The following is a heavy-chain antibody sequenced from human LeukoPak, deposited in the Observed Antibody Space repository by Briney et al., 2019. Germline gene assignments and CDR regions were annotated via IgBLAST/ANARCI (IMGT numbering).Heavy chain of an antibody. Sequence: GSLRLSCAASGLTFSSYGMHWVRQAPGKGLEWVAVISYDGSNKYYADSVKGRFTISRDNSKNTLYLQMNSLRAEDTAVYYCAKDWRSSGPRAIDYWGQGTLVTVSS. CDR1: GLTFSSYG. CDR3: AKDWRSSGPRAIDY. J-gene: IGHJ4*02. V-gene: IGHV3-30*18. D-gene: IGHD6-19*01. CDR2: ISYDGSNK.